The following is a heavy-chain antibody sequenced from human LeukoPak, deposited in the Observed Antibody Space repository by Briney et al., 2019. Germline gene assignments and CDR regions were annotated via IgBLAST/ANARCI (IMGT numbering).Heavy chain of an antibody. Sequence: GGSLRLSCAASGFTFSTYAMSWVRQAPGKGLEWVANIKQDGSEKYYVDSVKGRFTISRDNAKNSLYLQMNSLRAEDTAVYYCARERSSGWYRYWGQGTLVTVSS. CDR2: IKQDGSEK. CDR3: ARERSSGWYRY. D-gene: IGHD6-19*01. CDR1: GFTFSTYA. J-gene: IGHJ4*02. V-gene: IGHV3-7*01.